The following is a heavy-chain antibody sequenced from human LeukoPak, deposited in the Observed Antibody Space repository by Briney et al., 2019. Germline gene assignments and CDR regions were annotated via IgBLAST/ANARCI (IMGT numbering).Heavy chain of an antibody. V-gene: IGHV1-18*01. CDR3: ARDEQYQLMILDF. CDR1: GYTFTDYG. D-gene: IGHD3-16*01. Sequence: ASVKVSCRASGYTFTDYGFTWVRQAPGQGLEWMGWISALNGNANYAHKFRGRVTLTRDTSTGTAYMELRSLKSDDTAVYYCARDEQYQLMILDFWGQGTLITVSS. J-gene: IGHJ4*02. CDR2: ISALNGNA.